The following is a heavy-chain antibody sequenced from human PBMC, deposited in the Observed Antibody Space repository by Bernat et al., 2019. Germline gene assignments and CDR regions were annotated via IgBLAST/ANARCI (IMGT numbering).Heavy chain of an antibody. J-gene: IGHJ4*02. D-gene: IGHD6-19*01. V-gene: IGHV3-30-3*01. CDR2: ISYDGSNK. CDR1: GFTFSSYA. Sequence: QVQLVESGGGVVQPGRSLRLSCAASGFTFSSYAMHWVRQAPGKGLEWVAVISYDGSNKNYADSGKGRINISRDKSKKPVELEMNRLGAEDTAVYYCAGDGGSGWYGPFGYWGQGTLVNGPS. CDR3: AGDGGSGWYGPFGY.